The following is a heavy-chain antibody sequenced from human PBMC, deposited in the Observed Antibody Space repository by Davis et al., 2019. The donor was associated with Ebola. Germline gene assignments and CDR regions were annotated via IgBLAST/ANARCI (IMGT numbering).Heavy chain of an antibody. CDR3: ARASQLWLIYKWFDP. CDR2: IYYSGST. J-gene: IGHJ5*02. Sequence: PSETLSLTCTVSGGSISSYYWSWIRQPPGKGLEWIGYIYYSGSTSYNPSLKSRVTISVDTSKNQFSLKLSSVTAADTAVYYCARASQLWLIYKWFDPWGQGTLVTVSS. V-gene: IGHV4-59*01. D-gene: IGHD5-18*01. CDR1: GGSISSYY.